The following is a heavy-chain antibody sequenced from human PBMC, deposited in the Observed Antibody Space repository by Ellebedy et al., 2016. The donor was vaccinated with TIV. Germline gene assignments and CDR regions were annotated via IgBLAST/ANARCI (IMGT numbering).Heavy chain of an antibody. CDR2: INQSGIT. Sequence: MPSETLSLTCAVYGGAFSGNCWNWIRQPPGKGLEWIGEINQSGITNYNPSLKSRVTISVAASNNQFSLRLNSVTAADTAVYYCASRTGRHYGMDVWGQGTTVTVSS. CDR1: GGAFSGNC. D-gene: IGHD3/OR15-3a*01. J-gene: IGHJ6*02. V-gene: IGHV4-34*01. CDR3: ASRTGRHYGMDV.